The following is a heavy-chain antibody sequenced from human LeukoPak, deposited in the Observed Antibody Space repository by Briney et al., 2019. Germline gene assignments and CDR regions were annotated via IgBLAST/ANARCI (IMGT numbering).Heavy chain of an antibody. CDR2: MNSDGSST. CDR1: GFTFSRYW. J-gene: IGHJ4*02. Sequence: GGSLRLSCAASGFTFSRYWMDWVRQAPGKGLVWVSRMNSDGSSTSYADSAKGRFTISRDNAKNTLYLQMNSLRAEDTAVYYCARVVNDFWSGYGGGFDYWGQGTLVTVSS. CDR3: ARVVNDFWSGYGGGFDY. D-gene: IGHD3-3*01. V-gene: IGHV3-74*01.